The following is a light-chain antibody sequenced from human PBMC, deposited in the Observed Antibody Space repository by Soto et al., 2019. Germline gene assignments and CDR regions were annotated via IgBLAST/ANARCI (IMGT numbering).Light chain of an antibody. Sequence: QSALTQPASVSGSPGQSITISCTGTSSDVGRYNLVSWYQQHPGKAPKLIIYEVSKWPSGVSNRFSGSKSGNTAALTISGLQAEDEADYYCCSYAGSTTYVVFGGGTKVTGL. CDR3: CSYAGSTTYVV. CDR1: SSDVGRYNL. J-gene: IGLJ2*01. V-gene: IGLV2-23*02. CDR2: EVS.